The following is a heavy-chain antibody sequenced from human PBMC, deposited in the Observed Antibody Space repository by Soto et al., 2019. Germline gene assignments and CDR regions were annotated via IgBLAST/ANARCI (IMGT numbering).Heavy chain of an antibody. Sequence: SETLSLTCTVSGGSISSYYWSWIRQPPGKGLEWIGYIYYSGSTNYNPSLKSRVTISVDTSKNQFSLKLSSVTAADTAVYYCARAPRYSYSGFDYWGQGTLVTVSS. CDR3: ARAPRYSYSGFDY. D-gene: IGHD1-26*01. CDR1: GGSISSYY. V-gene: IGHV4-59*01. J-gene: IGHJ4*02. CDR2: IYYSGST.